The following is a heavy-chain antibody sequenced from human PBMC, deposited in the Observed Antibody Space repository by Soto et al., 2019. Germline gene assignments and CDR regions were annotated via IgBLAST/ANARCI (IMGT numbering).Heavy chain of an antibody. V-gene: IGHV1-69*02. CDR1: VGTFSSYT. CDR3: ARGVRFGEAAEY. J-gene: IGHJ4*02. D-gene: IGHD3-10*01. CDR2: MIPILGIA. Sequence: QVQLVQSGAEVKKPGSSVKVSCKASVGTFSSYTISWVRQAPGQGLEWMGRMIPILGIANYAQKFQGRVTITADKSTSTAYMELSSLRSEDTAVYYCARGVRFGEAAEYWGQGTLVTVSS.